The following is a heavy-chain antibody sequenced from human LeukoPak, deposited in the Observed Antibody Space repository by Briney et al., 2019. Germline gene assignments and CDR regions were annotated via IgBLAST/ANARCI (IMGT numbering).Heavy chain of an antibody. Sequence: SETLSLTCTGSGGSISSYYSSWIRQPPGKGLEWIANIYHTGSTNYNPSLSSRVTISIDTAKNQFSLKLTSVTAADTAVYYCARRGRNSSGWQDYLWGQGTLVTVSS. V-gene: IGHV4-59*01. J-gene: IGHJ4*02. CDR1: GGSISSYY. CDR3: ARRGRNSSGWQDYL. D-gene: IGHD6-25*01. CDR2: IYHTGST.